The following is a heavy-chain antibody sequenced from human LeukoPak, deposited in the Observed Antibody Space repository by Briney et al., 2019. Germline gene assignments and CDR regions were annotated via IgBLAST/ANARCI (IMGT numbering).Heavy chain of an antibody. J-gene: IGHJ3*02. D-gene: IGHD6-13*01. Sequence: GGSLRLSCAASGFTFSSYGMHWVRQAPGKGLEWVAVISYDGSNKYYADSVKGRFTISRDNSKNTLYPQMNSLRAEDTAVYYCAKIPGIAAANDAFDIWGLGTMVTVSS. CDR1: GFTFSSYG. CDR2: ISYDGSNK. CDR3: AKIPGIAAANDAFDI. V-gene: IGHV3-30*18.